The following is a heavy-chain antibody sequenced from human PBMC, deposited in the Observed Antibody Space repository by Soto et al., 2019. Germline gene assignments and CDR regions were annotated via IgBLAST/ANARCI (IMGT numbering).Heavy chain of an antibody. V-gene: IGHV1-18*01. J-gene: IGHJ4*02. CDR3: ARVYCGGDCFSGGDFDY. D-gene: IGHD2-21*01. Sequence: QVQLVQSGTEVKKAGSAVKVSCKTSGYTFTTYGISWIRQAPGQGLEWIAWISVYNGDTNYAQNVNVSVTMTADTLTTTAYLERRSLRSDDTAVYYCARVYCGGDCFSGGDFDYWGQGTLVTVS. CDR2: ISVYNGDT. CDR1: GYTFTTYG.